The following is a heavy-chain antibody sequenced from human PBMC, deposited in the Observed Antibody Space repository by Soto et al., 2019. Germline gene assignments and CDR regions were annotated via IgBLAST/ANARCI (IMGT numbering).Heavy chain of an antibody. CDR1: GFTFSDYG. V-gene: IGHV3-30*18. J-gene: IGHJ6*02. CDR2: ISHDGSNK. D-gene: IGHD4-17*01. CDR3: AKEARSRAVTATRVYGMDV. Sequence: QVNLVESGGGVVQPRRSLRLSCAASGFTFSDYGMHWVRQAPGKGLEWVAAISHDGSNKFYGDSVKGRFTISRDNSKNALLLQTDSLRDEDTAVYFWAKEARSRAVTATRVYGMDVWGQGTTGAVSS.